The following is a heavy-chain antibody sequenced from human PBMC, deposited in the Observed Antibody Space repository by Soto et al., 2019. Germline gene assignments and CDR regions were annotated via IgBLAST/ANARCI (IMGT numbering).Heavy chain of an antibody. D-gene: IGHD2-15*01. CDR2: INHSGST. V-gene: IGHV4-34*01. CDR1: GGSFSGYY. J-gene: IGHJ5*02. CDR3: ARSGSVVVAAIVRGARRFDP. Sequence: QVQLQQWGAGLLKPSETLSLTCAVYGGSFSGYYWSWIRQPPGKGLEWIGEINHSGSTTYNPSLKSRVTISVDTSKNHVSLKLSSVTAADTAVYYCARSGSVVVAAIVRGARRFDPWGQGTLVTVSS.